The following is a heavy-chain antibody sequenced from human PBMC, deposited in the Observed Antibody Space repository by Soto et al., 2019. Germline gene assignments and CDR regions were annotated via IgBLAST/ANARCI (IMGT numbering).Heavy chain of an antibody. CDR3: ASLGGGTGWYYCYGMGV. V-gene: IGHV3-30*04. J-gene: IGHJ6*02. CDR1: GFTFNTYA. Sequence: QVQLVASGGAVVQPGRSLRLSCAASGFTFNTYAMYWVRQAPGAGLEWVAVISSDERNKHYADSVEGRFIISRDNSKNTLYLPMSSLGVEGRAVYYCASLGGGTGWYYCYGMGVWGRGTTVTVS. D-gene: IGHD3-9*01. CDR2: ISSDERNK.